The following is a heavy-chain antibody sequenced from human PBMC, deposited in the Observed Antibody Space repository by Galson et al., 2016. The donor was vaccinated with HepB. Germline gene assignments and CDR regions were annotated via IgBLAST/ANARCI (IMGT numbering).Heavy chain of an antibody. J-gene: IGHJ6*02. CDR2: IWYDGNNK. Sequence: SLRLSCAASGFTFNNYAMSWVRRAPGKGLEWLAVIWYDGNNKYYLNSVKGRFTISRDNSKNMLYLQLNSLRVEDTAVYYCAKGLAYCSGTSCLSYSDSPGGGMDVWGQGTTVTVSS. CDR1: GFTFNNYA. V-gene: IGHV3-33*06. D-gene: IGHD2-2*01. CDR3: AKGLAYCSGTSCLSYSDSPGGGMDV.